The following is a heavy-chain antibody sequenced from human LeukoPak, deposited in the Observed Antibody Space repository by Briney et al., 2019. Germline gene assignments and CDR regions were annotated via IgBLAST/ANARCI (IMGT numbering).Heavy chain of an antibody. V-gene: IGHV3-33*01. CDR2: IWYDGTNK. D-gene: IGHD3-22*01. CDR3: ARDPYDYDGSGLLTPYYFDY. CDR1: RFTFSSYG. J-gene: IGHJ4*02. Sequence: TGGSLRLSCAASRFTFSSYGMHWVRQAPGKGLEWVAVIWYDGTNKYYADSVKGRFTISRDNSKNTLYLQMNSLRAEDTAVYYCARDPYDYDGSGLLTPYYFDYWGQGTLVTVSS.